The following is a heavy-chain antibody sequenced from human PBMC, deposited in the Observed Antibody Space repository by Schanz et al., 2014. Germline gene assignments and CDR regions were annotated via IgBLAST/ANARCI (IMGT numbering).Heavy chain of an antibody. V-gene: IGHV1-46*01. CDR3: ARELRLEYYFDY. D-gene: IGHD4-17*01. CDR1: GGTFSSFA. J-gene: IGHJ4*02. Sequence: QVQLVQSGAEVKKPGSSVKVSCKASGGTFSSFAIFWVRQAPGQGLEWMGIINPSGGSTTYAQKFQGRVTMTRDTSISTAYMELSSLRSDDTAVYYCARELRLEYYFDYWGQGTQVTVSS. CDR2: INPSGGST.